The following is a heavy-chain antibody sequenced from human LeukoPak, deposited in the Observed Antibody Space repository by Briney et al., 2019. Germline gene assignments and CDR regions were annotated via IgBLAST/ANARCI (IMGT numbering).Heavy chain of an antibody. CDR2: IKQDGSEK. D-gene: IGHD6-13*01. J-gene: IGHJ4*02. CDR1: EFIFSGYW. CDR3: ARDGFVGAADY. V-gene: IGHV3-7*01. Sequence: GGSLSLSCAASEFIFSGYWMNWVRQAPGKGLEWVANIKQDGSEKQYVDSVRGRFTISRDNAKNSLYLQMNSLRVEDTAVYYCARDGFVGAADYWGQGTLVTVSS.